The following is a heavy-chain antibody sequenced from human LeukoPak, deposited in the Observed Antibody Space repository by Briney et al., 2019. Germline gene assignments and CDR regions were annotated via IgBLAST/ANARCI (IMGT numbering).Heavy chain of an antibody. D-gene: IGHD3-3*01. CDR1: GFTFSSYW. J-gene: IGHJ4*02. Sequence: HTGGSPRLSCAASGFTFSSYWMHWVRQAPGKGLVWVSRINSDGSRTTYADSVKGRFTFSRDNAKNTLYLQMNSLRAEDTAVYYCAREGNGGVAAAPRYFDYWGQGTLVTVSS. CDR2: INSDGSRT. CDR3: AREGNGGVAAAPRYFDY. V-gene: IGHV3-74*01.